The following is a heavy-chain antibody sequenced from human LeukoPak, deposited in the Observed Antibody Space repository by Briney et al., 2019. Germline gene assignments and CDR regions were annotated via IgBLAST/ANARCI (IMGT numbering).Heavy chain of an antibody. V-gene: IGHV4-39*01. Sequence: TSETLSLTCTVSGGSISSTNYFWGWIRQPPGKGLEWIGSFYYVGSTYYNSSLKSRVTLSVDTSKSQFSLKLNSVTAAVTAVYYCARGDMTGTNFDFWGQGTLVTVSS. J-gene: IGHJ4*02. D-gene: IGHD1-7*01. CDR3: ARGDMTGTNFDF. CDR1: GGSISSTNYF. CDR2: FYYVGST.